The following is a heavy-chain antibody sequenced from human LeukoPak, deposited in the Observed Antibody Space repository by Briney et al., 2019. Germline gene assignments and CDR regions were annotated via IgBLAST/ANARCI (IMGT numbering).Heavy chain of an antibody. CDR1: GFTVSSNY. V-gene: IGHV3-53*01. Sequence: PGGSLRLSCAASGFTVSSNYMSWVRQAPGKGLEWVSVIYSGGSTYYADSVKGRFTISRDNSKNTLYLQMNSLRAEDTAVYHCAREGHYYDSSGYYLRGQFDYWGQGTLVTVSS. CDR3: AREGHYYDSSGYYLRGQFDY. CDR2: IYSGGST. D-gene: IGHD3-22*01. J-gene: IGHJ4*02.